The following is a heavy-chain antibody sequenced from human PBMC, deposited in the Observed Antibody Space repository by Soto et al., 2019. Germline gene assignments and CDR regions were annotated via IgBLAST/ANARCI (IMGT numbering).Heavy chain of an antibody. D-gene: IGHD3-3*01. Sequence: ASVKVSCKASGYTFTSYDINWVRQATGQGLEWMGWMNPNSGNTGYAQKFQGRVTMTRNTSISTAYMELSSLRSEDTAVYYCAREGDYDFWSGYYIVRAGPPVQSYYYMDVWGKGTTVTVSS. CDR3: AREGDYDFWSGYYIVRAGPPVQSYYYMDV. CDR2: MNPNSGNT. V-gene: IGHV1-8*01. CDR1: GYTFTSYD. J-gene: IGHJ6*03.